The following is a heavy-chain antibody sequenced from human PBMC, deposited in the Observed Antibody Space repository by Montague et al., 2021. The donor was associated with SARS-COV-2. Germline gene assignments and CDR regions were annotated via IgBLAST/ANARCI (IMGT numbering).Heavy chain of an antibody. CDR1: GFSLSTSGMC. Sequence: PALVKPTQTLTLTCTFSGFSLSTSGMCVSWIRQPPGKALEWLARIDWDDEKFYSTSLQDRLTISKDTSNNEVVLKLTNLHPVDTATYYCTGTANCIALPGFFEDWGHGTHVTVSS. CDR2: IDWDDEK. V-gene: IGHV2-70*17. CDR3: TGTANCIALPGFFED. D-gene: IGHD6-19*01. J-gene: IGHJ4*01.